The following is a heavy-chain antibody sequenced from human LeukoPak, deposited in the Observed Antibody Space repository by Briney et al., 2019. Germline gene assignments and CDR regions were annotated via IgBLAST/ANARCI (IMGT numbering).Heavy chain of an antibody. CDR1: GFTFSSYS. V-gene: IGHV3-21*01. J-gene: IGHJ4*02. D-gene: IGHD3-3*01. Sequence: GGSLRLSCAASGFTFSSYSMNWVRQAPGKGLEWVSSISDSSSYIYYADSVKGRFTISRDNAKNSLYLQMNSLRAEDTTVYYCAREPYYDFWSGPPESSDYWGQGTLVTVSS. CDR2: ISDSSSYI. CDR3: AREPYYDFWSGPPESSDY.